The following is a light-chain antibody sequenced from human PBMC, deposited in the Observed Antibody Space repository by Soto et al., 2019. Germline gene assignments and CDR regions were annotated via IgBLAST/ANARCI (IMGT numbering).Light chain of an antibody. J-gene: IGLJ2*01. Sequence: QSVLTQPPSASGTPGQRVTISCSGSSSNIGSNHVYWYQQFPGMAPKLLMYRSDQRPTGVPARFSGSKSGTSASLAISGLRSDDEADYYCSARDDILSGVVFGGGTKLTVL. CDR1: SSNIGSNH. CDR3: SARDDILSGVV. CDR2: RSD. V-gene: IGLV1-47*01.